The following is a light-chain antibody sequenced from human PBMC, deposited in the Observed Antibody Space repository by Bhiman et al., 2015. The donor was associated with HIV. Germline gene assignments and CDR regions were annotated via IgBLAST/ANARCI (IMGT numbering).Light chain of an antibody. V-gene: IGLV2-8*01. CDR3: SSYAGSNNPYV. CDR2: EVN. Sequence: QSALTQPPSASGSPGQSVTISCTGTSSDVGGYNYVSWYQQLPGKAPKLIIYEVNKRPSGVPDRFSGSKSGNTASLTVSGLQTEDEADYYCSSYAGSNNPYVFGSGTKVTVL. CDR1: SSDVGGYNY. J-gene: IGLJ1*01.